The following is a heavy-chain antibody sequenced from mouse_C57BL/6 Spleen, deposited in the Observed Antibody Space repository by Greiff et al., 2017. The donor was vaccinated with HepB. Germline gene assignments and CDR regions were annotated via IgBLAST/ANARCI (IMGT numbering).Heavy chain of an antibody. CDR1: GYSFTGYY. CDR3: ARKGGDDYEDY. V-gene: IGHV1-42*01. J-gene: IGHJ2*01. CDR2: INPSTGGT. Sequence: VQLQQSGPELVKPGASVKISCKASGYSFTGYYMNWVKQSPEKSLEWIGEINPSTGGTTYNQKFKAKATLTVDKSSSTAYMQLKSLTSEDSAVYSCARKGGDDYEDYWGQGTTLTVSS. D-gene: IGHD2-4*01.